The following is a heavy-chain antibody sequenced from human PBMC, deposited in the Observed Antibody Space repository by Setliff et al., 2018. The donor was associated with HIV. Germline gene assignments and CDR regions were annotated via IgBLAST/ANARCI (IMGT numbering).Heavy chain of an antibody. Sequence: PGGSLRLSCAASEFTFSSYSMNWVRQAPGTGLEWVSYISSTSNYIVYADSVKGRFTISRDNAKNSLYLQMNSLRAEDTAVYYCARINSGSSSKPLEYWGQGTPVTVSS. D-gene: IGHD5-12*01. CDR2: ISSTSNYI. CDR1: EFTFSSYS. J-gene: IGHJ4*02. V-gene: IGHV3-21*05. CDR3: ARINSGSSSKPLEY.